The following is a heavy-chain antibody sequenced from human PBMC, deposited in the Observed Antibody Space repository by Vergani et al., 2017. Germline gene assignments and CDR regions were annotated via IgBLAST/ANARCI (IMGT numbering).Heavy chain of an antibody. J-gene: IGHJ4*02. D-gene: IGHD3-22*01. CDR2: SIPIFGTA. CDR3: ARGALVDSSGYYSGSFDY. V-gene: IGHV1-69*01. CDR1: GGTSSSYA. Sequence: QVQLVQSGAEVKKPGSSVKVSCKASGGTSSSYAISWVRQAPGQGLEWRGGSIPIFGTANYAQKFQGRVTITADESTSTAYMELSSLRSEDTAVYYCARGALVDSSGYYSGSFDYGGGGTLVTVSS.